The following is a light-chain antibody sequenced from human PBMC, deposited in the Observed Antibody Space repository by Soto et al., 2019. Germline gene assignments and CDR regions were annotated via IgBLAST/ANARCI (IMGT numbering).Light chain of an antibody. CDR3: AAWDDGLNGVV. CDR1: SSNIGGNT. CDR2: SNN. J-gene: IGLJ2*01. V-gene: IGLV1-44*01. Sequence: QSVLTQPPSASGTPGQRVTISCSGSSSNIGGNTVNWYQQLPGTAPKLLIYSNNQRPSGVPVRFSGSKSGTSASLAISGLQSEDEADYYCAAWDDGLNGVVFGGGTQLTVL.